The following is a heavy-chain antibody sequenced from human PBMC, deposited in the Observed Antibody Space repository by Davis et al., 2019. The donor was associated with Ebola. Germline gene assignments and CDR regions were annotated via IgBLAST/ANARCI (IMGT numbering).Heavy chain of an antibody. J-gene: IGHJ3*02. V-gene: IGHV3-21*04. CDR2: ISSGSSYI. D-gene: IGHD5-18*01. CDR3: ARGGIQLWSDAFDI. CDR1: GFTSSDYS. Sequence: GESLKISCVVSGFTSSDYSLNWVRQAPGQGLEWVSSISSGSSYIYYADSVKGRFTISRDNAKNSLYLQMNSLRAEDTAVYYCARGGIQLWSDAFDIWGQGTMVTVSS.